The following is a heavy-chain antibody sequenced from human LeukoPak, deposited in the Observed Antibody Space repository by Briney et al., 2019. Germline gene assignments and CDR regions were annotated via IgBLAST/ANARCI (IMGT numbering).Heavy chain of an antibody. CDR3: ARDTGDGAFDI. D-gene: IGHD2-21*01. Sequence: GGSLSLSCAPWGFTFSIYSMNWVRQAPGKGLEWVSSISSSSSYIYYADSVKGRFTISRDNAKNSLHLQMNSLRAEDTAVYYCARDTGDGAFDIWGQGTMVTVSS. CDR1: GFTFSIYS. J-gene: IGHJ3*02. CDR2: ISSSSSYI. V-gene: IGHV3-21*01.